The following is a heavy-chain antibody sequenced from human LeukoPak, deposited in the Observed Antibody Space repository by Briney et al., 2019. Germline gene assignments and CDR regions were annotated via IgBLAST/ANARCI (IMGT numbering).Heavy chain of an antibody. CDR1: GFTFSSYA. CDR2: ISGSGGST. CDR3: ARDPSVGTSNYWFDP. Sequence: GGSLRLSCAASGFTFSSYAMSWVRQAPGKGLEWVSAISGSGGSTYYADSVKGRFTISRDNAKNSLYLQMNSLRAEDTAVYYCARDPSVGTSNYWFDPWGQGTLVTVSS. D-gene: IGHD1-7*01. V-gene: IGHV3-23*01. J-gene: IGHJ5*02.